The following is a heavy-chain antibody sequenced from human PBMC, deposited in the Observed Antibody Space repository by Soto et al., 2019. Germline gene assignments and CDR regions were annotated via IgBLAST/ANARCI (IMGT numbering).Heavy chain of an antibody. Sequence: QVQLVQSGAEVKKPGSSVKVSCKASGGTFSSYAISWVRQAPGQGLEWMGGIIPIFGTANYAQNFQGRVTCTADECTMRVYMERLSRRSEDTCVYYCAWGGDTAAWYYYGIEVWVQETTVTGFS. CDR2: IIPIFGTA. J-gene: IGHJ6*01. CDR3: AWGGDTAAWYYYGIEV. D-gene: IGHD5-18*01. CDR1: GGTFSSYA. V-gene: IGHV1-69*01.